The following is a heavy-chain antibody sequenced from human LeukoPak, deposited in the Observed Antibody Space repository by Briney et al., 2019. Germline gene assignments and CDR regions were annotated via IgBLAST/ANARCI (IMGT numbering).Heavy chain of an antibody. Sequence: ASVKVSRKASGYTFTGYYMHWVRQAPGQGLEWMGWINPNSGGTNYAQKFQGRVTMTRDTSISTAYMELSRLRSDDTAVYYCARGYCSGGSCSWTTNWFDPWGQGTLVTVSS. CDR3: ARGYCSGGSCSWTTNWFDP. CDR2: INPNSGGT. CDR1: GYTFTGYY. D-gene: IGHD2-15*01. V-gene: IGHV1-2*02. J-gene: IGHJ5*02.